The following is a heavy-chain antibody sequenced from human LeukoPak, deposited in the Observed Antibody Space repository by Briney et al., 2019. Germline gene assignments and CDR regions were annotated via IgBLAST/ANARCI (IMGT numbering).Heavy chain of an antibody. J-gene: IGHJ4*02. CDR3: ARHPRTYRGPLDY. CDR2: ISSGSSTI. D-gene: IGHD3-16*02. V-gene: IGHV3-48*01. Sequence: PGGSLRLSCAASGFTFSTYSMNWVRQAPGKGLEWVSYISSGSSTIYYADSVKGRFTISRDNSKNTLYLQMNSLRAEDTAVYYCARHPRTYRGPLDYWGQGTLVTVSS. CDR1: GFTFSTYS.